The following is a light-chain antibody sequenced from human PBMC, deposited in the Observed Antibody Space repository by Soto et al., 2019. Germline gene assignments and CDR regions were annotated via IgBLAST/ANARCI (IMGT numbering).Light chain of an antibody. Sequence: QSALTQPPSASGSPGQSVTISCAGTYSGVAGYNYVSWYQQHPGKAPKLLIYEISKRPSGVPDRFSGSKSGNTASLTVSGLQAEDEADYYCSSYADNNNVLFGGGTKVTVL. V-gene: IGLV2-8*01. CDR2: EIS. J-gene: IGLJ2*01. CDR3: SSYADNNNVL. CDR1: YSGVAGYNY.